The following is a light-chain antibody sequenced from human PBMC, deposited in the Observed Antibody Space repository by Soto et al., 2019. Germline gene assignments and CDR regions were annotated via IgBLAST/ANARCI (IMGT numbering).Light chain of an antibody. CDR1: SSDVGNYNY. Sequence: QSALTQPASVSGSPGQSITIPCTGTSSDVGNYNYVSWYQHHPGKAPKLMIYEVSYRPSGVSVRFSGSKSGNTASLTISGLQAEDEANYYCSSYTTSRTWVFGGGTKLTVL. J-gene: IGLJ3*02. V-gene: IGLV2-14*01. CDR2: EVS. CDR3: SSYTTSRTWV.